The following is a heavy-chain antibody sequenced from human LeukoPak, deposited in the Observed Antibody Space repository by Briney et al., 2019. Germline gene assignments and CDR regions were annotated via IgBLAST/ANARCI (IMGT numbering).Heavy chain of an antibody. CDR2: IYTSGST. J-gene: IGHJ5*02. CDR3: AREWEVLGNWFDT. V-gene: IGHV4-61*02. CDR1: GGSISSGSYY. Sequence: SQALSLTCTVSGGSISSGSYYWSWIRQPAGKGLEWIGRIYTSGSTNYNPSLKSRVTISVDTSKNQFSLRLNSVTAADTAVYYCAREWEVLGNWFDTWGQGTLVTVSS. D-gene: IGHD1-26*01.